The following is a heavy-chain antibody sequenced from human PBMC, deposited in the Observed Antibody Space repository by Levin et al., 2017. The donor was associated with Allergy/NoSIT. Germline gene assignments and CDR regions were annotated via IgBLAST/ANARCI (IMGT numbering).Heavy chain of an antibody. Sequence: SQTLSLTCAVYGGSFSGYYWSWIRQPPGKGLEWIGEINQSGSTNYNPSLKSRVTISVDTSKNQFSLNLNSVTAADTAVYYCARENGTWVYFDFWGQGTLVTVSS. D-gene: IGHD2-15*01. CDR2: INQSGST. CDR3: ARENGTWVYFDF. J-gene: IGHJ4*02. CDR1: GGSFSGYY. V-gene: IGHV4-34*01.